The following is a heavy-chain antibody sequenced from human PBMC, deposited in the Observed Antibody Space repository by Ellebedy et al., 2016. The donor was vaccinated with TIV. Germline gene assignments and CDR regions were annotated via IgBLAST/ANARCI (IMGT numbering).Heavy chain of an antibody. CDR1: GFTFSSYW. V-gene: IGHV3-7*01. CDR3: ARGSVLVRRAFDI. J-gene: IGHJ3*02. D-gene: IGHD6-6*01. Sequence: GESLKISXAASGFTFSSYWMSWVRQAPGKGLEWVANIKQDGSEKYYVDSVKGRFTISRDNAKNSLYLQMNSLRAEDTAVYYCARGSVLVRRAFDIWGQGTMVTVSS. CDR2: IKQDGSEK.